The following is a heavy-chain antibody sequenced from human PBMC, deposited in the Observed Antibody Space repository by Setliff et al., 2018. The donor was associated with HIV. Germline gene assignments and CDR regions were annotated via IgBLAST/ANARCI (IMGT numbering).Heavy chain of an antibody. CDR2: ISAYDGNT. J-gene: IGHJ3*02. CDR1: GGTLSKYA. D-gene: IGHD5-18*01. V-gene: IGHV1-18*01. CDR3: ARDPSRWVQPVTRITAFDI. Sequence: ASVKVSCKASGGTLSKYAIIWVRQAPGQGLEWMGGISAYDGNTDQAQRFRDRVTMTTDTSTRTAYMELRSLRSDDTAVYYCARDPSRWVQPVTRITAFDIWGQGTMVTVSS.